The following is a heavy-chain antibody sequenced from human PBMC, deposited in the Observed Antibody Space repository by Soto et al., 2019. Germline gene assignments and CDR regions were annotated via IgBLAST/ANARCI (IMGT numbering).Heavy chain of an antibody. J-gene: IGHJ6*02. CDR2: INHSGRT. D-gene: IGHD2-15*01. V-gene: IGHV4-34*01. Sequence: SETLSLTGAVYGGSFSGYYWSWFRRPPGKGLEWIGEINHSGRTTYNAPLNSRATTSVVTSKHQFPLKMSSVTSPDTPVYDCANSTYFYCSGGSCKRPGMDVWGQGTTVTVSS. CDR1: GGSFSGYY. CDR3: ANSTYFYCSGGSCKRPGMDV.